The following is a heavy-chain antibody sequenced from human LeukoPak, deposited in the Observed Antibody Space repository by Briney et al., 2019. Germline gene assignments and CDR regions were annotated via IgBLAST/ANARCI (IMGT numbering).Heavy chain of an antibody. V-gene: IGHV4-59*08. J-gene: IGHJ4*02. D-gene: IGHD1-14*01. CDR2: IHNSGRT. Sequence: SETLSLTCSVSGGSVSSYYWSWIRQSPGKGLEWIGYIHNSGRTNYNPSLKSRVTGFVDTSKNQVSLRLSSVTAADTAVYYCARHGTISSESYFDYWGQGALVTVPS. CDR1: GGSVSSYY. CDR3: ARHGTISSESYFDY.